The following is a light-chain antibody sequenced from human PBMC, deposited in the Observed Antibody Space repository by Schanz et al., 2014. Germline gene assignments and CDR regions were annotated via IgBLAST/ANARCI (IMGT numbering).Light chain of an antibody. CDR1: SSDVGGYNY. Sequence: QSALTQPASVSGSPGQSITISCTGTSSDVGGYNYVSWYQQHPGKAPKLMIYDVSLRPSGISNRFSGSKSDNTASLTISGLQADDEADYYCSSYTSTSTQVFGTGTKLTVL. CDR2: DVS. CDR3: SSYTSTSTQV. V-gene: IGLV2-14*01. J-gene: IGLJ1*01.